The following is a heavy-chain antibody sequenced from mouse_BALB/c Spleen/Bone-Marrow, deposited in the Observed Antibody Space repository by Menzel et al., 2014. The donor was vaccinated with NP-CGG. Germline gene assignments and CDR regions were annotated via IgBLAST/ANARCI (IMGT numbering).Heavy chain of an antibody. CDR3: AKTGDYDAMDY. J-gene: IGHJ4*01. Sequence: EVQLVESGGGLVQPGGSLKLSCAASRFDFSRYCMSWVRQAPGKGLEWIGEINPDNSTINYTPSLKDKFIISRDNAKNTLCLQMSKVRSEDTDLYCCAKTGDYDAMDYWGQGTSVTVSS. CDR2: INPDNSTI. V-gene: IGHV4-1*02. CDR1: RFDFSRYC.